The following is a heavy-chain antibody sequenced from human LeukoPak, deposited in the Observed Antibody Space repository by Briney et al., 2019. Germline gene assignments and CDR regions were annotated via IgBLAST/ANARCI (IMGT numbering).Heavy chain of an antibody. CDR1: GFTVSSNY. D-gene: IGHD7-27*01. V-gene: IGHV3-53*01. J-gene: IGHJ5*02. Sequence: GGSLRLSYAASGFTVSSNYMTWVRQAPGKGLEWGSVIYSGGSTYYADSVKGRFTISRDNSKNTLYLQMNSLRAEDTAVYYCTRNWGSDNWFDPWGQGTLVTVSS. CDR3: TRNWGSDNWFDP. CDR2: IYSGGST.